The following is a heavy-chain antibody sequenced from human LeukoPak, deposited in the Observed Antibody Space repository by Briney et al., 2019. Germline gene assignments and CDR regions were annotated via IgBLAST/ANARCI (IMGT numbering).Heavy chain of an antibody. CDR1: GFTFSSFS. CDR2: ITGFSSTI. D-gene: IGHD3-10*02. V-gene: IGHV3-48*01. CDR3: AELGITMIGGV. J-gene: IGHJ6*04. Sequence: GGSLRLSCAASGFTFSSFSMNWVRQAPGKGLEWVSYITGFSSTIYYADSVKGRFTISRDNAKNSLYLQMNSLRAEDTAVYYCAELGITMIGGVWGKGTTSPSPQ.